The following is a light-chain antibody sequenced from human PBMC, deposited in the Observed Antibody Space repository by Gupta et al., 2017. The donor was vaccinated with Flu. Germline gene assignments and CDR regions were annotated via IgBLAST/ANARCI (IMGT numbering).Light chain of an antibody. CDR2: AAS. J-gene: IGKJ5*01. CDR1: QRISSW. CDR3: QQANSFPIT. V-gene: IGKV1-12*01. Sequence: DIQMTQSPSSVSAAVVDRVTITCRASQRISSWLAWYQQKPGKAPKLLIYAASSLQSGVPSRFSGSGSGTDFTLTISSLQPEDFATYYCQQANSFPITFGQGTRLEIK.